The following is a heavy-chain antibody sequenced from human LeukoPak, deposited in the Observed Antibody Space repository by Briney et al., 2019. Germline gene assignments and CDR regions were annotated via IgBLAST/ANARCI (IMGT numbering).Heavy chain of an antibody. CDR2: ISSSSSYI. J-gene: IGHJ6*03. V-gene: IGHV3-21*01. CDR3: ARDPGNYYYYMDV. Sequence: GGSLRLSCAASGFTFTSYTMNWVRQAPGKGLEWVSSISSSSSYIYYADSVKGRFTISRDNVKNSLYLQMNSLRAEDTAVYYCARDPGNYYYYMDVWGKGTTVTVSS. CDR1: GFTFTSYT.